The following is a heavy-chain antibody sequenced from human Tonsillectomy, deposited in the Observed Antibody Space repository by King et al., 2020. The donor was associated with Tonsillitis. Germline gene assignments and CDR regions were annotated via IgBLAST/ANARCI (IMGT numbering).Heavy chain of an antibody. V-gene: IGHV4-31*03. J-gene: IGHJ6*02. Sequence: QLQESGPGLVKPSQTLSLTCTVSGGSISSGGYYWSWIRQHPGKGLEWIGYIYYSGSTYYNPSLKSRVTISVDTSKNQFSLKLSSVTAADTAVYYCARDVCATYYYGMDVWGQGTTVTVSS. D-gene: IGHD2-15*01. CDR1: GGSISSGGYY. CDR2: IYYSGST. CDR3: ARDVCATYYYGMDV.